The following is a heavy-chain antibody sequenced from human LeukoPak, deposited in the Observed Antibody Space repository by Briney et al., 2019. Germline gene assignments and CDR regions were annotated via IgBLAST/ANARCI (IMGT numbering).Heavy chain of an antibody. CDR2: INQDGSEK. J-gene: IGHJ4*02. V-gene: IGHV3-7*01. Sequence: PGGTLRLSPAASVFTSRVYRMTWVPQCPGEGVERVANINQDGSEKYYGDSVTGRFTISRDNAENSLFLQMNSLRADDTGVYYCARAREAPANVFPDHWGQGVVVTVSS. D-gene: IGHD2-15*01. CDR1: VFTSRVYR. CDR3: ARAREAPANVFPDH.